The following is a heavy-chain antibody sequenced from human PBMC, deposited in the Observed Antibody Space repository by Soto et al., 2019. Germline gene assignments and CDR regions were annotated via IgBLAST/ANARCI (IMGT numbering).Heavy chain of an antibody. CDR2: IRASGGST. V-gene: IGHV3-23*01. CDR3: AKGGYTSPSDY. D-gene: IGHD5-12*01. J-gene: IGHJ4*02. Sequence: PGGSLRLSCAASGCTFSSYAMTWVRQAPGKGLEWVSTIRASGGSTYYADSVKGRFTISRDNSMNTLFLHMNSLRAEDTAIYYCAKGGYTSPSDYWGLGALVTVSS. CDR1: GCTFSSYA.